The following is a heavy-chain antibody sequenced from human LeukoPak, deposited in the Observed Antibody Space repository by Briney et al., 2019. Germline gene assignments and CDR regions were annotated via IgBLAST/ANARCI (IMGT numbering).Heavy chain of an antibody. J-gene: IGHJ4*02. CDR3: VRRDNTGWNYFDH. CDR1: GGSFNSHY. Sequence: SETLSLTCTVSGGSFNSHYWSWIRQPPGKGLQWIGDIYYSERTNYNPSLRSRVTISVDTSKNQLSLKLTSVLAVDTAMYYCVRRDNTGWNYFDHWGQGILVTVSS. CDR2: IYYSERT. D-gene: IGHD6-19*01. V-gene: IGHV4-59*08.